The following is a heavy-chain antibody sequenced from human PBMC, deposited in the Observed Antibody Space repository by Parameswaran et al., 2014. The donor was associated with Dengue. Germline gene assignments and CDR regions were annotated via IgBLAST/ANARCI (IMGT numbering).Heavy chain of an antibody. CDR3: AMGSGYLIDY. D-gene: IGHD3-22*01. V-gene: IGHV4-39*01. CDR2: IYYSGST. Sequence: VRQAPGKGLEWIGSIYYSGSTYYNPSLKSRVTISVDTSKNQFSLKLSSVTAADTAVYYCAMGSGYLIDYWGQGTLVTVSS. J-gene: IGHJ4*02.